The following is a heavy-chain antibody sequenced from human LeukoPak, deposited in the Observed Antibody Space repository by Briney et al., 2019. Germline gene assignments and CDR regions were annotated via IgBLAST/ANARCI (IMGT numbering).Heavy chain of an antibody. CDR3: ARHREPYNWFDP. V-gene: IGHV4-59*08. Sequence: SETLSLTCTASGGSISRYYWSWLRQPPGKGLEWIGYIYYSGSTNYNPSLKSRVTISVDTSKSQFSLKLSSVTAADTAVYYCARHREPYNWFDPWGQGTLVTVSS. CDR2: IYYSGST. D-gene: IGHD1-14*01. CDR1: GGSISRYY. J-gene: IGHJ5*02.